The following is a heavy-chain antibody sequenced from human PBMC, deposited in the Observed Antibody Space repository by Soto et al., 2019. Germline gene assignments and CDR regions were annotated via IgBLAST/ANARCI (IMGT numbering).Heavy chain of an antibody. CDR3: ARDLSYRLDY. J-gene: IGHJ4*02. CDR1: GFTVSNYW. Sequence: EVQLVESGGGLLQPGGSVRLSGAASGFTVSNYWMHWVSQAPGKGLVWVSRLNADGSSTNYADSVKGRFTISRDNAKNTLYLQMNSLRAEDTAVYYCARDLSYRLDYWGQVTQVTVSS. CDR2: LNADGSST. D-gene: IGHD3-16*02. V-gene: IGHV3-74*01.